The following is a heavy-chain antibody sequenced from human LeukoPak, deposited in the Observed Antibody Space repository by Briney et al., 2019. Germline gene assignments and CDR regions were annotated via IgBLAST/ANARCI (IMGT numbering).Heavy chain of an antibody. CDR1: GYSFTTYS. D-gene: IGHD2-15*01. Sequence: GESLRISCKGSGYSFTTYSIDWVRQMPGKGLGWMGIIYPGDSDSRYSPSFQGQVTISADKSISTAYLQWTSLKAADAALYYCARQRCSGGTCYSDCWGQGTLVTVSS. CDR3: ARQRCSGGTCYSDC. CDR2: IYPGDSDS. V-gene: IGHV5-51*01. J-gene: IGHJ4*02.